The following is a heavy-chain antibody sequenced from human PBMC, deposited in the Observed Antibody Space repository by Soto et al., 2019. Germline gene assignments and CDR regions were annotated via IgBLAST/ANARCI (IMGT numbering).Heavy chain of an antibody. J-gene: IGHJ5*02. CDR2: VSQSGNT. V-gene: IGHV4-4*02. D-gene: IGHD3-10*01. Sequence: SETLSLTCPVSGDSISGSYWWSWVRQPPGKGLEWIGEVSQSGNTNYNPSLMSRLTISVDKSKNQFSLRLTYVTAADTGIYYCAREVPGLREVNRNWFDPWGQGTLVTVS. CDR3: AREVPGLREVNRNWFDP. CDR1: GDSISGSYW.